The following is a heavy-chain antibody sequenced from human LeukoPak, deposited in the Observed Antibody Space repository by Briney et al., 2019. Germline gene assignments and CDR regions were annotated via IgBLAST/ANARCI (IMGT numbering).Heavy chain of an antibody. CDR2: VNPKSGAT. Sequence: EASVKVSCKPSRYTFTAYYIHWVRQAPGQGLEWMGWVNPKSGATKYTRNFEGRVTMTRDTSINTAYMEVNRLKSDDTAVYYCARDLDYNDNSDYDSFDIWGQGTMVTVSS. V-gene: IGHV1-2*02. CDR1: RYTFTAYY. CDR3: ARDLDYNDNSDYDSFDI. D-gene: IGHD3-22*01. J-gene: IGHJ3*02.